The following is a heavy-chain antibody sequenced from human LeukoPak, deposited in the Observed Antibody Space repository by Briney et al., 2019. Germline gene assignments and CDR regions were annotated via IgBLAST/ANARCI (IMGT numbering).Heavy chain of an antibody. J-gene: IGHJ4*02. CDR1: GFTFSSSW. CDR2: IDEDGSAK. CDR3: TRSRRDGNDY. D-gene: IGHD5-24*01. Sequence: PGGSLRLSCAASGFTFSSSWMSWVRQAPGKGLEWVANIDEDGSAKYYVDSVKGRFTISRDNAKRSLDLQVNSLRAEDTAVYYCTRSRRDGNDYWGQGTLVTVPS. V-gene: IGHV3-7*01.